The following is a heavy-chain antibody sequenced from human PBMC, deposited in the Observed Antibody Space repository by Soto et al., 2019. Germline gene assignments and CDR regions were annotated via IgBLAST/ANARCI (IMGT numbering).Heavy chain of an antibody. V-gene: IGHV4-30-4*01. CDR2: IYYSGST. Sequence: QVQLQESGPGLVKPSQTLSLTCTVSGGSITSGDYYWTWIRQPPGKGLEWIGYIYYSGSTYYNPSLKSRVIISVDTSKTQFSLKLSSVTAADTAVYYCARTYGSGFPLEYWGQGTLVTVSS. CDR1: GGSITSGDYY. J-gene: IGHJ4*02. D-gene: IGHD3-10*01. CDR3: ARTYGSGFPLEY.